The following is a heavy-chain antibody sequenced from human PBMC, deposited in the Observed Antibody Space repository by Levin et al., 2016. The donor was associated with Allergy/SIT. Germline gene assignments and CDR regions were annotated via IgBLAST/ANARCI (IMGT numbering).Heavy chain of an antibody. V-gene: IGHV4-39*01. J-gene: IGHJ4*02. CDR2: IYYSGST. Sequence: WIRQPPGKGLEWIGSIYYSGSTYYNPSLKSRVTISVDTSKNQFSLKLSSVTAADTAVYYCARRPITIFGVVTYWGTEYYFDYWGQGTLVTVSS. D-gene: IGHD3-3*01. CDR3: ARRPITIFGVVTYWGTEYYFDY.